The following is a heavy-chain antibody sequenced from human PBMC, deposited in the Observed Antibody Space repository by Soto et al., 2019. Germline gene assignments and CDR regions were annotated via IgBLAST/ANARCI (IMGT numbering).Heavy chain of an antibody. D-gene: IGHD2-2*01. Sequence: GGSPRLSCAASGFTVSNTGMHWVRQAPGKGLEWVAVLWYDGTTTFYADSVRGRVTVSRDISVNTFYLQMNTLRAEDTAVYYCARVTRGYQLLWGYFDYWGQGTLVTVS. CDR1: GFTVSNTG. V-gene: IGHV3-33*01. J-gene: IGHJ4*02. CDR3: ARVTRGYQLLWGYFDY. CDR2: LWYDGTTT.